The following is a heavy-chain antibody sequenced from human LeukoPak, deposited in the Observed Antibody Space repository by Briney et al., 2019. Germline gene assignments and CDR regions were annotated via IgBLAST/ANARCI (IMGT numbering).Heavy chain of an antibody. J-gene: IGHJ4*02. CDR3: AKDEGRRSSHSDY. CDR1: GFTFSSYG. Sequence: PGRSLRLSCAASGFTFSSYGMHWVRQAPGKGLEWVAVTWYDGSNKYYADSVKGRFTISRDNSKNTLYLQMNSLRAEDTAVYYCAKDEGRRSSHSDYWGQGTLVTVSS. V-gene: IGHV3-33*06. CDR2: TWYDGSNK. D-gene: IGHD6-6*01.